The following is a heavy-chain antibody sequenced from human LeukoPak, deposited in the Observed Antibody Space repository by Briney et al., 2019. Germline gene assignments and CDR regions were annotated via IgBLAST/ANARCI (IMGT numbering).Heavy chain of an antibody. CDR3: ARPTEGAADY. Sequence: GESLKISCMASGYSFTTYWVGWVRQLPGKGLEWMGIIYPGDSDTRYSPSFQGQVTISADKSISTAYLQWSSLKASDTAMYYCARPTEGAADYWGQGTLVTVSS. J-gene: IGHJ4*02. V-gene: IGHV5-51*01. D-gene: IGHD1-26*01. CDR1: GYSFTTYW. CDR2: IYPGDSDT.